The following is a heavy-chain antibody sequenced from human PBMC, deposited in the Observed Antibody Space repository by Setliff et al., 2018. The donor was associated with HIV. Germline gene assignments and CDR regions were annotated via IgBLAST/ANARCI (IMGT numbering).Heavy chain of an antibody. CDR2: IASHGNWH. J-gene: IGHJ4*02. V-gene: IGHV3-30*04. CDR1: GFTLTDYP. Sequence: GGYLRLSCAASGFTLTDYPMHWVRQAPGNGLEWVAVIASHGNWHDYAASVKGRFTISRDTSRNTLYLQMNSLRVEDSAEYYCARENNFDYWGQGTLVTVSS. CDR3: ARENNFDY.